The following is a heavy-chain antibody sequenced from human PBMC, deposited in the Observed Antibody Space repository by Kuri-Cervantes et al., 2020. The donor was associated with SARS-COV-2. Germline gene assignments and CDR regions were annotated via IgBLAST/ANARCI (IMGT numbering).Heavy chain of an antibody. CDR1: GFTFSSYW. V-gene: IGHV3-23*01. CDR2: ISGSGGST. J-gene: IGHJ1*01. CDR3: AKDFGTCYDSSGYLKY. Sequence: GGSLRLSCAASGFTFSSYWMSWVRQAPGKGLEWVSAISGSGGSTYYADSVKGRFTISRDNSKNTLYLQMNSLRAEDTAVYYCAKDFGTCYDSSGYLKYWGQGTLVTVSS. D-gene: IGHD3-22*01.